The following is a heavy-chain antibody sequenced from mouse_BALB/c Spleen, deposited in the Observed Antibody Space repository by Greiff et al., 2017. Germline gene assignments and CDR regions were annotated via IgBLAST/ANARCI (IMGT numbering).Heavy chain of an antibody. V-gene: IGHV1-18*01. CDR2: INPNNGGT. Sequence: VQLQQSGPELVKPGALVKIPCKASGYTFTDYNMDWVKQSHGKSLEWIGDINPNNGGTIYNQKFKGKATLTVDKSSSTAYMELRSLTSEDTAVYYCARIGGYYGYGFAYWGQGTLVTVSA. J-gene: IGHJ3*01. CDR3: ARIGGYYGYGFAY. CDR1: GYTFTDYN. D-gene: IGHD1-2*01.